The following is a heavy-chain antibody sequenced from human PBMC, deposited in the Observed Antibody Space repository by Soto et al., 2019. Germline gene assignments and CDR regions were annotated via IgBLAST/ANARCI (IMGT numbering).Heavy chain of an antibody. Sequence: PSETLSLTCTVSGGSISNYYWSWIRQPPGKGLEWAGYVYYSGTASYNPSLESRVAMSVDTSKKQISLRLSSVTAADTAVYYCAREYTRWFDPWGQGTLVTVS. CDR3: AREYTRWFDP. V-gene: IGHV4-59*01. J-gene: IGHJ5*02. D-gene: IGHD2-2*02. CDR1: GGSISNYY. CDR2: VYYSGTA.